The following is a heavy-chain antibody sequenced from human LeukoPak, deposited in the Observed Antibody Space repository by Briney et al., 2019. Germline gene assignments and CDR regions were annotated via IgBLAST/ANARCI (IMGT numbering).Heavy chain of an antibody. CDR2: ISVRSNYI. CDR1: GYTFSSYS. Sequence: GGSPRLSCLASGYTFSSYSINWVRQAPGKGLEWVSSISVRSNYIYYADSVRGRFRISRDDARDSLYLQMNSLRAEDTAVYYCVRLRRNSDTSGFYYYYDFWGQGTLVTVSS. CDR3: VRLRRNSDTSGFYYYYDF. D-gene: IGHD3-22*01. J-gene: IGHJ4*02. V-gene: IGHV3-21*01.